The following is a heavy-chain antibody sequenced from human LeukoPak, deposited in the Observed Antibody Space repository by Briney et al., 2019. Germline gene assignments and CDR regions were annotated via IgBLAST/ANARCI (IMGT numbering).Heavy chain of an antibody. V-gene: IGHV1-69*05. CDR3: ARGDNNGWYSDY. CDR1: GDTLSSYA. CDR2: IIPIFGTA. Sequence: GASVKVSCKASGDTLSSYAISWVRQIPGQGREWMGGIIPIFGTANYAQKFQGRFTITTDESTNTAYMELSSLRFADTAVYYCARGDNNGWYSDYWGQGTLVTVSS. J-gene: IGHJ4*02. D-gene: IGHD6-19*01.